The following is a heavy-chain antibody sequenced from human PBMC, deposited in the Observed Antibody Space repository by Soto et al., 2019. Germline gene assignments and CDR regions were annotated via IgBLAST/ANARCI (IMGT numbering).Heavy chain of an antibody. Sequence: PSETLSLTCTVSGGSISSYYWSWIRQPPGKGLEWIGHIYYSGSTNYNPSLKSRVTISVDTSKNQFSLKLSSVTAADTAVYYCASSEIPSYDFWSGYYLNYGMDVWGQGTTVTVSS. CDR2: IYYSGST. V-gene: IGHV4-59*01. CDR1: GGSISSYY. D-gene: IGHD3-3*01. J-gene: IGHJ6*02. CDR3: ASSEIPSYDFWSGYYLNYGMDV.